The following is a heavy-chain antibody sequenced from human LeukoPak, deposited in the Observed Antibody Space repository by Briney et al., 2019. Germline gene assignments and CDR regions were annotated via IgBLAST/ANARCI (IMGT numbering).Heavy chain of an antibody. CDR1: GYTFTGYY. Sequence: ASVKVSCKASGYTFTGYYMHWVRQAPGQGLEWMGWINPNSGGTNYAQKFQGRVTMTRDTSISTAYMELSSLRSEDTAVYYCARSMYGDYVMGDYWGQGTLVTVSS. CDR2: INPNSGGT. V-gene: IGHV1-2*02. J-gene: IGHJ4*02. CDR3: ARSMYGDYVMGDY. D-gene: IGHD4-17*01.